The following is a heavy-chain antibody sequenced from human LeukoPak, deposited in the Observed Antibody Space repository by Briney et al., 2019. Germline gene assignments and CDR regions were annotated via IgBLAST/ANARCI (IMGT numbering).Heavy chain of an antibody. J-gene: IGHJ4*02. CDR1: GGSISSYY. CDR3: ATLPSRITMIVG. D-gene: IGHD3-22*01. V-gene: IGHV4-59*12. Sequence: PSETLSLTCTVSGGSISSYYWSWIRQPPGKGLEWIGYIYYSGSTNYNPSLKSRVTISVDKSKNQFSLKLSSVTAADTAVYYCATLPSRITMIVGWGQGTLVTVSS. CDR2: IYYSGST.